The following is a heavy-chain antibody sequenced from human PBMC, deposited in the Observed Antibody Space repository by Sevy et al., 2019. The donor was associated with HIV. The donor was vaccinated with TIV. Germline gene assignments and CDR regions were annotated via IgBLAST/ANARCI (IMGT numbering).Heavy chain of an antibody. CDR2: ISYDGSNK. Sequence: GGSLRLSCAASGFTFSSYGMHWVRQAPGKGLEWVAVISYDGSNKYYADSVKGRFTISRDNSKNTLYLQMNSLRAEDTAVYYYAKGPAYCGGDCYSEFFDYWGQGTLVTVSS. J-gene: IGHJ4*02. V-gene: IGHV3-30*18. CDR3: AKGPAYCGGDCYSEFFDY. D-gene: IGHD2-21*02. CDR1: GFTFSSYG.